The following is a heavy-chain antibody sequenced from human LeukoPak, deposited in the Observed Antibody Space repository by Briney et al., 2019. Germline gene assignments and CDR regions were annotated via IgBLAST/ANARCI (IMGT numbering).Heavy chain of an antibody. CDR3: ARGLYLGQLDDFFDY. D-gene: IGHD6-6*01. V-gene: IGHV4-4*07. CDR1: GGSVSSYY. Sequence: PSETLSFTCTVSGGSVSSYYWSWIRQPAGKGLEWIGRIYTSGSTNYNPSLKSRVTMSVDTSKNQFSLKLSSVTAADTAVYYCARGLYLGQLDDFFDYWGQGTLVTVSS. J-gene: IGHJ4*02. CDR2: IYTSGST.